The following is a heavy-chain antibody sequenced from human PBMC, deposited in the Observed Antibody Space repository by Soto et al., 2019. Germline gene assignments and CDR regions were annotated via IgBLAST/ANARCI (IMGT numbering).Heavy chain of an antibody. D-gene: IGHD3-3*01. Sequence: GGSLRLSCAASGFTFSSYAMSWVRQAPGKGLEWVSAISGSGGSTYYADSVKGRFTIPRDNSKNTLYLQMNSLRAEDTAVYYCATDDFWSGYYTSWGQGTLVTVSS. CDR3: ATDDFWSGYYTS. J-gene: IGHJ4*02. CDR1: GFTFSSYA. CDR2: ISGSGGST. V-gene: IGHV3-23*01.